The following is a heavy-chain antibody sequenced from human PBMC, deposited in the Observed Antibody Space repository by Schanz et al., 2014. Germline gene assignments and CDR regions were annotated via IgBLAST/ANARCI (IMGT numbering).Heavy chain of an antibody. CDR1: GFTLSSYW. J-gene: IGHJ4*02. V-gene: IGHV3-13*01. D-gene: IGHD1-1*01. Sequence: EVKLVESGGGAVRPGGSLRLSCAASGFTLSSYWMHWVRQVPGKGLEWVSTIGYLGDTYYPDSVKGRFTVSRDSGQNSLYLQMNSLRAGDTAVYFCARAHGNNWYGKGLDYWGQGTQVTVSS. CDR3: ARAHGNNWYGKGLDY. CDR2: IGYLGDT.